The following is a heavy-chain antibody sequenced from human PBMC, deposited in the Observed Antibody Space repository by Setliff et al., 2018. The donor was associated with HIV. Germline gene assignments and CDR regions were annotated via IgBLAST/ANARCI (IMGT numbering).Heavy chain of an antibody. CDR3: ARGGYIAARFYYFDY. CDR1: GYSISSGYH. Sequence: SETLSLTCSVSGYSISSGYHWAWIRHPQGKGLEWIGSIYHSGSTYYNPSRKSRVTISVDTSKNQFSLKLNSLTAADTAVYYCARGGYIAARFYYFDYWGQGLLVTAPQ. D-gene: IGHD6-6*01. CDR2: IYHSGST. J-gene: IGHJ4*02. V-gene: IGHV4-38-2*02.